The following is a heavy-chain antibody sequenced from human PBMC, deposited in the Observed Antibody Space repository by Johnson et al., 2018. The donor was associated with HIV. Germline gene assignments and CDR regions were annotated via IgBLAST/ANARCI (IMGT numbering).Heavy chain of an antibody. J-gene: IGHJ3*02. CDR2: ISYDGNNK. CDR1: GFTFSSYA. V-gene: IGHV3-30-3*01. D-gene: IGHD4-11*01. CDR3: ARVPFPRPTSPNYINDAFDI. Sequence: QEKLVESGGGVVQPGRSLRLSCAASGFTFSSYAMHWVRQAPGKGLEWVAIISYDGNNKYYADSVKGRFTISRDNSKNTLYLQMNSLRLEDTALYYCARVPFPRPTSPNYINDAFDIWGQGTLVAVSS.